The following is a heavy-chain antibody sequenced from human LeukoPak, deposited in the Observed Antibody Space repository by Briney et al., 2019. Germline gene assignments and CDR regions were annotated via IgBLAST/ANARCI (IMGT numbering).Heavy chain of an antibody. D-gene: IGHD2-21*01. V-gene: IGHV1-69*13. CDR2: IIPIFGTA. CDR1: GGTFSSYA. Sequence: ASVKVSCKASGGTFSSYAISWVRQAPGQGLEWMGGIIPIFGTANYAQKFQGRVTITADESTSTAYMELSSLRSEDTAVYYCARGPDCGGDCYSPTHNWFDPWGQGTLVTVSS. CDR3: ARGPDCGGDCYSPTHNWFDP. J-gene: IGHJ5*02.